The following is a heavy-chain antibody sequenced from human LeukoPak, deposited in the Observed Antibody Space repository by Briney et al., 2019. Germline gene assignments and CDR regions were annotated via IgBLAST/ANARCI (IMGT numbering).Heavy chain of an antibody. Sequence: PSETLSLTCTVSGGSISSYYWSWLRQPAGKGLEWIGRIYTSGSTNYNPSLKSRVTMSVDTSKNQFSLKLSSVTAADTAVYYCARDKKVRGYDGMDVWGQGTTVTVSS. D-gene: IGHD3-10*01. CDR1: GGSISSYY. V-gene: IGHV4-4*07. CDR2: IYTSGST. J-gene: IGHJ6*02. CDR3: ARDKKVRGYDGMDV.